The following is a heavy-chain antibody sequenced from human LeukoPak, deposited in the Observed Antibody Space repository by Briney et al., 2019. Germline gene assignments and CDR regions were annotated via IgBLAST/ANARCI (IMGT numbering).Heavy chain of an antibody. V-gene: IGHV3-9*01. CDR2: ISWNSGNI. J-gene: IGHJ4*02. Sequence: HPGRPLRLSCAVSGFTFDDYAMHWVRQAPGKGLEWVSGISWNSGNIGYADSVKGRFAISRDFAKNSLHLQMNSLRAEDTALYYCAKDIDGYNWRGFDYWGQGTLVTVSS. CDR1: GFTFDDYA. D-gene: IGHD5-24*01. CDR3: AKDIDGYNWRGFDY.